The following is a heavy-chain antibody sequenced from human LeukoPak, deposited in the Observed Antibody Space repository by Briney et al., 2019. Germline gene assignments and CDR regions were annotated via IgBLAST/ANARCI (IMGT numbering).Heavy chain of an antibody. CDR2: ISSSGNTI. Sequence: GGSLRLSCAGSGFTFSTYEMNWVRQGPGEGLEWGSYISSSGNTIYYADSVKGRFTISRDNAKNSLYLQMNSLRAEDTAVYYCARGRTASGTGPCDYWGQGTLVTVSS. J-gene: IGHJ4*02. CDR1: GFTFSTYE. D-gene: IGHD3-10*01. CDR3: ARGRTASGTGPCDY. V-gene: IGHV3-48*03.